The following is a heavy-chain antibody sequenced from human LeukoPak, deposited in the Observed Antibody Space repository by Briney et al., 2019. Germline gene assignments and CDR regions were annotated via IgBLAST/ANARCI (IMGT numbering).Heavy chain of an antibody. CDR3: ARNVGSCFDY. V-gene: IGHV1-46*01. D-gene: IGHD2-15*01. CDR2: INPSGGST. Sequence: ASVKVSRKASGYTFTSYYMHWVRQAPGQGLEWMGFINPSGGSTSYAQKSLNRVTMTRDISTSTVYMELSSLRSEDTAVYYCARNVGSCFDYWGHGSLVTVSS. J-gene: IGHJ4*01. CDR1: GYTFTSYY.